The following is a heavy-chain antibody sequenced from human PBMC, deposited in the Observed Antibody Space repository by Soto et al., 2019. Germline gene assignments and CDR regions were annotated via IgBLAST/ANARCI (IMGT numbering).Heavy chain of an antibody. D-gene: IGHD1-1*01. Sequence: QLQLQESGSGLLKPSQTLSLTCAVYGGSISSGGSSWSWIRQPSGKGLEWIGYIYHSGRTYYNPSLKRRVITSVDRSKNPFSLKLSSVTAADTAVYYCARVQYYWGQGTLVTVSS. J-gene: IGHJ4*02. CDR2: IYHSGRT. V-gene: IGHV4-30-2*01. CDR1: GGSISSGGSS. CDR3: ARVQYY.